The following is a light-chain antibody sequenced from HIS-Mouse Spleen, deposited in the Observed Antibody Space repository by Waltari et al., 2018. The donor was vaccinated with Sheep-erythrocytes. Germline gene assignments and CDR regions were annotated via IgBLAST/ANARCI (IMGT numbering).Light chain of an antibody. J-gene: IGKJ4*01. CDR3: QQYNSYSPLT. V-gene: IGKV1-5*03. CDR2: KAS. Sequence: DIQMTQSPSTLSASVGDRFTINCRASQSISSWLAWYQQKPGKAPKLLIYKASSLESGVPSRFSGSGSGTEFTLTISSLQPDDFATYYCQQYNSYSPLTFGGGTKVEIK. CDR1: QSISSW.